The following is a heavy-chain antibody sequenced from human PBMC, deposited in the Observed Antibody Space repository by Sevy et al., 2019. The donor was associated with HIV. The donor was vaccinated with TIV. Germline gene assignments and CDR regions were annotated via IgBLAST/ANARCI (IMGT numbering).Heavy chain of an antibody. CDR1: GGTFSSYA. J-gene: IGHJ6*03. D-gene: IGHD1-26*01. V-gene: IGHV1-69*06. CDR3: ARVLRPVDYHYYYMDV. CDR2: IIPIFGTA. Sequence: ASVKVSCKASGGTFSSYAISWVRQAPGQGLEWMGGIIPIFGTANYAQKFQGRVTITADKSTSTAYMELSSLRSEDTAVYYCARVLRPVDYHYYYMDVRGKGTTVTVSS.